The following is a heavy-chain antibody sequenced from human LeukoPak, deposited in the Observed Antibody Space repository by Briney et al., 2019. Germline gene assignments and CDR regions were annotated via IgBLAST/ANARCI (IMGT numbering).Heavy chain of an antibody. Sequence: TGGSLRLPCAASGLTFSIYGMTWVRQAPGKGLEWVSSISGSGGSTYYADSVKGRFTISRDNSKNTMYLQMNSLRAEDTAVYYCAKVTAKNMVRGVGGFDYWGQGTLVTVSS. CDR1: GLTFSIYG. J-gene: IGHJ4*02. D-gene: IGHD3-10*01. V-gene: IGHV3-23*01. CDR3: AKVTAKNMVRGVGGFDY. CDR2: ISGSGGST.